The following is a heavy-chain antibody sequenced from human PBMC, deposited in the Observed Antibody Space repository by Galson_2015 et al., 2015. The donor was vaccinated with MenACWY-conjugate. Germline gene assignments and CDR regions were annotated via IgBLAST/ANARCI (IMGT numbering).Heavy chain of an antibody. J-gene: IGHJ3*01. V-gene: IGHV3-30*02. CDR3: AKEPTGTSGAFDV. CDR1: RLTFSSYS. D-gene: IGHD3-10*01. Sequence: SLRLSCAASRLTFSSYSMHWVRQAPGKGLEWVAFIRYDGSTKYYADSVKGRFIISRDNSRNMLYLQMNSLRTEDTAVYYCAKEPTGTSGAFDVWGQGTMLTVSS. CDR2: IRYDGSTK.